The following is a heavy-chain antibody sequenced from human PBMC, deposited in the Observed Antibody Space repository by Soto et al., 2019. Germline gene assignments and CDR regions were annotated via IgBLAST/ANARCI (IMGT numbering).Heavy chain of an antibody. CDR3: ARDQRPEGMDG. CDR1: VDTLCSYG. V-gene: IGHV1-69*01. J-gene: IGHJ6*02. Sequence: SVEVSCAASVDTLCSYGSSCVRQAPGQGLEWMGGIIPIFGTANYAQKFQGRVTITADESTSTAYMELSSLRSEDTSVYYCARDQRPEGMDGWGQGTTVPISS. D-gene: IGHD6-25*01. CDR2: IIPIFGTA.